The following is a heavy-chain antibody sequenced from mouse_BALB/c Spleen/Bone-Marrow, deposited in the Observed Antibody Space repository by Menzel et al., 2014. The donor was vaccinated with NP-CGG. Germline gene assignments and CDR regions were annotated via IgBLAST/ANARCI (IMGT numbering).Heavy chain of an antibody. CDR3: ARDYDYFFDY. CDR2: IDPANGNT. CDR1: GFNIKDTY. V-gene: IGHV14-3*02. J-gene: IGHJ2*01. D-gene: IGHD2-4*01. Sequence: EVQLQQSGAELVKPGASVKLSCTASGFNIKDTYMHWVKQRPEQGLEWIGWIDPANGNTKYDPNFQGKATITADTSSNTAYLQLSSLPSEATAVYYCARDYDYFFDYWGQGTTLPVSS.